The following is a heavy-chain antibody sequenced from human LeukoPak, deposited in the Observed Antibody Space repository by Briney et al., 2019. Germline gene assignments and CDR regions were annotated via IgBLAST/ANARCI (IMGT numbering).Heavy chain of an antibody. Sequence: ASVKVSCKASGYTFTSYGISWVRQAPGQGLEWMGWISAYNGNTNYAQKLQGRVTMTTDTSTSTAYMELRSLRSDDTAVYYCARETARRYCSSTSCYEGEGGNYYGMDVWGQGTTVTVSS. J-gene: IGHJ6*02. D-gene: IGHD2-2*01. CDR1: GYTFTSYG. CDR2: ISAYNGNT. CDR3: ARETARRYCSSTSCYEGEGGNYYGMDV. V-gene: IGHV1-18*01.